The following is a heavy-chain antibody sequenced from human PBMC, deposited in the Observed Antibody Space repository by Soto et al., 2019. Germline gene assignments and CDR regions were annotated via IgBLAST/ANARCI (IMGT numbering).Heavy chain of an antibody. CDR2: ISSSSSTI. V-gene: IGHV3-48*02. CDR1: GFTFSSYS. CDR3: ARDCVPYKLTPRALFDY. D-gene: IGHD2-2*01. Sequence: EVQLVESGGGLVQPGGSLRLSCAASGFTFSSYSMNWVRQAPGKGLERVSYISSSSSTIYYADSVKGRFTISRDNAKNSLYLQMNSLRDEDTAVYYCARDCVPYKLTPRALFDYWGQGTLVTVSS. J-gene: IGHJ4*02.